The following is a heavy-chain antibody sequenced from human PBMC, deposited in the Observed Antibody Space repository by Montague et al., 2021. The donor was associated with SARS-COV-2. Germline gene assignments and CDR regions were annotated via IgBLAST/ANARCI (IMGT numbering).Heavy chain of an antibody. CDR3: ARDSFGMDV. CDR1: GFTFSNFN. Sequence: SLRLSCAASGFTFSNFNMYWVRQTPGKGLEWVGFISYDENNKYCADSVKGRFTISRDNSKNTLYLQMNSLRADDTAIYYCARDSFGMDVWGQGTTVTVSS. CDR2: ISYDENNK. J-gene: IGHJ6*02. V-gene: IGHV3-30-3*01.